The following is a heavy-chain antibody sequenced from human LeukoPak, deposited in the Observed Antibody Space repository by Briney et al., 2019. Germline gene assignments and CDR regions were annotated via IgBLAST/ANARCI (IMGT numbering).Heavy chain of an antibody. CDR1: GFTFSDYY. CDR2: ISSSGSTI. Sequence: GGSLRLSCAAFGFTFSDYYMSWIRQAPGKGLEWVSYISSSGSTIYYADSVKGRFTISRDNAKNSLYLQMNNLRAEETAVYYCARAPGSSANDYWGQGTLVTVSS. CDR3: ARAPGSSANDY. V-gene: IGHV3-11*04. D-gene: IGHD6-13*01. J-gene: IGHJ4*02.